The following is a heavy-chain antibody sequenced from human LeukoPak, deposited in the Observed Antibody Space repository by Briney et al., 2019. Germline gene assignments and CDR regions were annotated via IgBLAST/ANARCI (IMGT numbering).Heavy chain of an antibody. J-gene: IGHJ5*02. CDR2: IYYSGST. V-gene: IGHV4-59*01. CDR3: ARSGVRAAAGINGFDP. Sequence: PSETLSLTCTVSGGSISSYYWSWIRQPPGKGLEWIGYIYYSGSTNYNPSLKSRVTISVDTSKNQFSLKLSSVTAADTAVYYCARSGVRAAAGINGFDPWGQGTLVTVSS. D-gene: IGHD6-13*01. CDR1: GGSISSYY.